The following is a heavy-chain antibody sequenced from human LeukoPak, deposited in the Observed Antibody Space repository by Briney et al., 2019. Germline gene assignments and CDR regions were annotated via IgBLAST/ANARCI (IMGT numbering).Heavy chain of an antibody. CDR1: GYTFTDYS. CDR3: AREGFTSRFPLGLN. V-gene: IGHV1-46*01. Sequence: RASVKVSCKASGYTFTDYSIHWVRQAPGQGLEWMGIINPSGGSTTYAQKFQGRVTMTRDTSTSTVYMELSGLRSEDTAVYYCAREGFTSRFPLGLNWGQGTLVTVSS. CDR2: INPSGGST. J-gene: IGHJ4*02. D-gene: IGHD2-2*01.